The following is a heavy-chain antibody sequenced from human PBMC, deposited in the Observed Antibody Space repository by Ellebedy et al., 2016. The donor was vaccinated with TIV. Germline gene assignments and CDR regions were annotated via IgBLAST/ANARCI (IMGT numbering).Heavy chain of an antibody. D-gene: IGHD3-9*01. J-gene: IGHJ5*02. CDR2: INTANGNT. Sequence: ASVKVSCKASGYPFSSYVLHWVRQAPGQRLEWMGWINTANGNTRYSQKFPGRVTITRDTSASTASMELSGLRSEDTAVYYCARCSYFDWNWFDPWGQGTLVTVSS. CDR1: GYPFSSYV. V-gene: IGHV1-3*04. CDR3: ARCSYFDWNWFDP.